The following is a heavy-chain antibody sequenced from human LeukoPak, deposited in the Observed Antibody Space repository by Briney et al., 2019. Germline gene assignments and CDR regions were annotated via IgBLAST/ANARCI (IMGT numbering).Heavy chain of an antibody. CDR1: GFTVSSNY. CDR3: ARSKGYYYDSSGPMDV. Sequence: GGSLRLSCAASGFTVSSNYMSWVRQAPGKGLEGVSVIYSGGSTYYADSVKGRFTISRDNSKNTLYLQMNSLRAEDTAVYYCARSKGYYYDSSGPMDVWGQGTTVTVSS. J-gene: IGHJ6*02. V-gene: IGHV3-66*01. CDR2: IYSGGST. D-gene: IGHD3-22*01.